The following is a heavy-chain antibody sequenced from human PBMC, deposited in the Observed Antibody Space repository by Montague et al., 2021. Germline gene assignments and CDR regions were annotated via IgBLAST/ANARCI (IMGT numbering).Heavy chain of an antibody. V-gene: IGHV3-7*03. CDR2: VNPDGSQV. CDR3: ARNPAYGALDY. J-gene: IGHJ4*02. CDR1: GLIFSHSW. D-gene: IGHD4/OR15-4a*01. Sequence: YLRLSCAASGLIFSHSWMAWVRLPPGKGLEWVAGVNPDGSQVGYVESVKGRFTVSKDNAKNSLFLQMHSLRGDDTALYYCARNPAYGALDYWGQGTRVTVSS.